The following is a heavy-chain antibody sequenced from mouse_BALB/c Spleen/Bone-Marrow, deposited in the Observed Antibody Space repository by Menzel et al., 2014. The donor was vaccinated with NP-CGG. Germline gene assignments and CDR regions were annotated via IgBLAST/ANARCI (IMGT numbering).Heavy chain of an antibody. D-gene: IGHD2-10*02. CDR2: SRNKAKYYTT. V-gene: IGHV7-1*02. CDR1: GFTFSAFY. CDR3: ARDVGYGNYFVY. Sequence: EVMLVESGGGLVQPGDSLRLSCATSGFTFSAFYMEWVRQPPGKRLEWIAASRNKAKYYTTEYSASVKGRFVVSRDTSQSVLYPQMNALRAEDTAIYYCARDVGYGNYFVYWGQGTLVTVSA. J-gene: IGHJ3*01.